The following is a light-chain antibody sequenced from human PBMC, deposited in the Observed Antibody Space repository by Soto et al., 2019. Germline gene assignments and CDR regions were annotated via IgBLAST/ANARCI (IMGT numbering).Light chain of an antibody. CDR1: PVISTS. CDR2: AAS. CDR3: QQLFDSPIT. J-gene: IGKJ5*01. Sequence: DTQLTQSPSFLAPYIGDRITITCRASPVISTSLAWYQVKPGKAPKLLIYAASTLESGVPSRFSATVSGTEFSLTITSLQPEDFATYYCQQLFDSPITFGQGTGLEIK. V-gene: IGKV1-9*01.